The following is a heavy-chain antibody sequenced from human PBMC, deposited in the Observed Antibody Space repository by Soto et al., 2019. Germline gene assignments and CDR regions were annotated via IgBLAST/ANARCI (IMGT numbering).Heavy chain of an antibody. J-gene: IGHJ4*02. CDR3: ARDKGVCSDTSCPDFDY. CDR1: GYTLTELS. CDR2: VDPEDGET. Sequence: GASVKVSCKVSGYTLTELSMHWVRQAPGKGLEWMGGVDPEDGETIYAQKFQGRVTITEDTSTDTAYMELSSLRSEDTAVYYCARDKGVCSDTSCPDFDYWGQGTLGNVSS. D-gene: IGHD2-15*01. V-gene: IGHV1-24*01.